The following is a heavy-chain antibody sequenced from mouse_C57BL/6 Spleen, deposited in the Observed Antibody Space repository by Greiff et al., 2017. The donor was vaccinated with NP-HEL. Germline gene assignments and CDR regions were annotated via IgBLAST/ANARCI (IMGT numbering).Heavy chain of an antibody. CDR1: GFTFSDYY. D-gene: IGHD1-1*01. Sequence: EVQLVESEGGLVQPGSSMKLSCTASGFTFSDYYMAWVRQVPEKGLEWVANINYDGSSTYYLDSLKSRFIISRDNAKNILYLQMSSLKSEDTATYYCARENYYGSRGYYFDYWGQGTTLTVSS. CDR3: ARENYYGSRGYYFDY. V-gene: IGHV5-16*01. J-gene: IGHJ2*01. CDR2: INYDGSST.